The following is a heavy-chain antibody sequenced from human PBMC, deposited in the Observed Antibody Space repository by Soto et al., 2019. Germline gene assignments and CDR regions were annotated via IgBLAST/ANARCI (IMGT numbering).Heavy chain of an antibody. J-gene: IGHJ6*03. CDR3: ARTTGYCSGGSCYLGIKYYYNCYIDV. CDR1: GYTFTSYD. Sequence: QVQLVQSGAEVKKPGASVKVSCKASGYTFTSYDINWVRQATGQGLEWMGWVNPNSGNIGYAQKSQGRVTMTSNTSISTAYMELSSLRFEDTAVYYCARTTGYCSGGSCYLGIKYYYNCYIDVWGKGTTVTVSS. V-gene: IGHV1-8*01. D-gene: IGHD2-15*01. CDR2: VNPNSGNI.